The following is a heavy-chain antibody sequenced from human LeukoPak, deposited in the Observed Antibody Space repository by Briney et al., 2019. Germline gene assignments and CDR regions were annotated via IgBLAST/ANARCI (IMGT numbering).Heavy chain of an antibody. D-gene: IGHD6-19*01. CDR1: RFTFSTYS. V-gene: IGHV3-21*04. J-gene: IGHJ4*02. CDR3: AKDQTPQIAVAGDRFDY. Sequence: TGGSLRLSCAASRFTFSTYSMAWVRQAPGKGLEWVSYISSASTYKYYADSVKGRFTISRDNAKNTLYLQMNSLRAEDTAVYYCAKDQTPQIAVAGDRFDYWGQGTLVTVSS. CDR2: ISSASTYK.